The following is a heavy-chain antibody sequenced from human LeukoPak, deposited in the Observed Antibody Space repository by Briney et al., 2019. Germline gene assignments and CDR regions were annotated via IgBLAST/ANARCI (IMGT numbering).Heavy chain of an antibody. Sequence: PGGSLRLSCAASGFTFSSYWMSWVRQAPGKGLEWVTNIKQDGSEKYYVDSVKGRFTISRDNAKNSLYLQMNSLRAEDTAVYYCARLLVVVPFDYWGQGTLVTVSS. CDR3: ARLLVVVPFDY. J-gene: IGHJ4*02. CDR1: GFTFSSYW. V-gene: IGHV3-7*01. D-gene: IGHD3-22*01. CDR2: IKQDGSEK.